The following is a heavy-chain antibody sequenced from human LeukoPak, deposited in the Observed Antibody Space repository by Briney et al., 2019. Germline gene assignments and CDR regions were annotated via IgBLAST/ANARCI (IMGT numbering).Heavy chain of an antibody. CDR2: IWYDGSNK. Sequence: GRSLRLSCAASGFTFSSYGMHWVRQAPGKGLEWVAVIWYDGSNKYYADSVKGRCTISRDNSKNTLYLQMNSLGAEDTAVYYCAKYGFNYYDSSGYYYFDYWGQGTLVTVSS. V-gene: IGHV3-33*06. CDR1: GFTFSSYG. D-gene: IGHD3-22*01. CDR3: AKYGFNYYDSSGYYYFDY. J-gene: IGHJ4*02.